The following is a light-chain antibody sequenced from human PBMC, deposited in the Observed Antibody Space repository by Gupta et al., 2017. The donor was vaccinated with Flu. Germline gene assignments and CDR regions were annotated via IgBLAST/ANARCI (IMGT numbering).Light chain of an antibody. CDR2: EVS. Sequence: ITISCTGTSSDVGAYDFVSWYQQYPGKAPKLMIYEVSNRPSGVSNRFSGSKSGNTASLTISGLQAEDEADYYCNSYTSFTTRYVFGTGNKVTVL. J-gene: IGLJ1*01. CDR3: NSYTSFTTRYV. V-gene: IGLV2-14*01. CDR1: SSDVGAYDF.